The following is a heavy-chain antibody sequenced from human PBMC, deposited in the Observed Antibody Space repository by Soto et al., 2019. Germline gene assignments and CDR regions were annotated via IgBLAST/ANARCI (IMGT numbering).Heavy chain of an antibody. D-gene: IGHD3-3*01. J-gene: IGHJ4*02. Sequence: EVQLLESGGTLVQLGGSLRLSCAASGFTFSNHAMSWVRQAPGKGLEWVSAISSSGRQTYYADSVRGRFTILRDNSKNALFLQMSSLRAGDTAVYYCAKDPTTFGVINQYFFDSWGQGTLVAVSS. CDR3: AKDPTTFGVINQYFFDS. V-gene: IGHV3-23*01. CDR1: GFTFSNHA. CDR2: ISSSGRQT.